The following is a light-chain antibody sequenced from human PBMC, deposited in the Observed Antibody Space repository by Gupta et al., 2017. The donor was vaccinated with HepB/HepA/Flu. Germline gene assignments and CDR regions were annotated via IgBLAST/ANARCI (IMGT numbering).Light chain of an antibody. CDR1: QSIGTL. Sequence: DIRMTQYPSCLSASVGDRVTITCRASQSIGTLLAWYQQKLGKAPKVLIYKASTLESGVPSRFSGSGSGTEFTLTISSLQPDDFATYYCHQYNTLSWTFGQGTKVEIK. V-gene: IGKV1-5*03. CDR2: KAS. CDR3: HQYNTLSWT. J-gene: IGKJ1*01.